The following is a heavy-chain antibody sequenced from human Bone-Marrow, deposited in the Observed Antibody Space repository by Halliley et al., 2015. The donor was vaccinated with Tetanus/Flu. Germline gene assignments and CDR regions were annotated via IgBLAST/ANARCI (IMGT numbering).Heavy chain of an antibody. D-gene: IGHD1-26*01. CDR2: ILNDDDIP. CDR3: ARDVAIYTGSRYHLDS. V-gene: IGHV3-74*01. J-gene: IGHJ4*02. Sequence: RILNDDDIPDYADSVKGRFTISRDNAKNTVHLQMDTLRAEDSGLYYCARDVAIYTGSRYHLDSWGQGVLVTVSS.